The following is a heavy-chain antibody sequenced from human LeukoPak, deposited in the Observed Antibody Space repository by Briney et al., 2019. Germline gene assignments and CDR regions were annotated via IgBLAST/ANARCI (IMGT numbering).Heavy chain of an antibody. CDR3: ARGSFPPYSSNWSRRPPNFDH. V-gene: IGHV4-59*12. D-gene: IGHD6-13*01. Sequence: SETLSLTCTVSGGSISNYYWSWIRQPPGKGLEWIGYISYSGSTTYNPSLKSRVTISVDTSKNQFSLKLTSATAADTAVYYCARGSFPPYSSNWSRRPPNFDHWGQGTLVTVSS. CDR2: ISYSGST. CDR1: GGSISNYY. J-gene: IGHJ4*02.